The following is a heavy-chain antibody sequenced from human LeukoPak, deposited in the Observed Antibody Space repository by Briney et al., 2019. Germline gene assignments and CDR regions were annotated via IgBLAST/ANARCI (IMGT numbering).Heavy chain of an antibody. CDR1: GYSFSSGYY. Sequence: SETLSLTCTVSGYSFSSGYYWGWVRQPPGKGLEWIGSIYHSGSTYYNPSLKSRVTISVDTSKNQFSLKLSSVTAADTAVYYCARIGCGGGSCYSQRGAFDIWGQRTMVTVSS. J-gene: IGHJ3*02. V-gene: IGHV4-38-2*02. D-gene: IGHD2-15*01. CDR3: ARIGCGGGSCYSQRGAFDI. CDR2: IYHSGST.